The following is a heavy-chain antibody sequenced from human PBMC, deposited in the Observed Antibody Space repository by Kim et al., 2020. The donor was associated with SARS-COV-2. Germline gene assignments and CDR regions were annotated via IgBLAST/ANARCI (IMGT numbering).Heavy chain of an antibody. CDR2: ISWNSGTI. V-gene: IGHV3-9*01. Sequence: GGSLRLSCAASGFTFDDYAMHWVRQAPGKGLEWVSGISWNSGTIVYADSVKGRFTISRDNAKNSLYLQMNSLRAEDTALYYCAKATYYDILTGPLYLDYWGQGPLVPVSS. CDR1: GFTFDDYA. J-gene: IGHJ4*02. D-gene: IGHD3-9*01. CDR3: AKATYYDILTGPLYLDY.